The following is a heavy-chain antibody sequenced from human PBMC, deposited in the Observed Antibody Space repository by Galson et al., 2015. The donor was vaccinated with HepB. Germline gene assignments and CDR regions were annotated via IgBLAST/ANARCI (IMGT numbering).Heavy chain of an antibody. J-gene: IGHJ4*02. CDR1: GYAFTTYG. Sequence: SVKVSCKASGYAFTTYGLSWVRQAPGQGLEWMGWISPYDGHRNYAQKLQGRVTMTTDTSTTTAYMELRSLRSDDTAVYYCARAKGGYGGNSAFPTSPDYWGQGTLVTVSS. V-gene: IGHV1-18*01. CDR3: ARAKGGYGGNSAFPTSPDY. CDR2: ISPYDGHR. D-gene: IGHD4-23*01.